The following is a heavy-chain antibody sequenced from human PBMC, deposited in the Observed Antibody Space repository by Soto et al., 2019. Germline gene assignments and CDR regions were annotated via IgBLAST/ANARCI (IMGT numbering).Heavy chain of an antibody. D-gene: IGHD6-13*01. CDR1: GGSISSYY. V-gene: IGHV4-59*01. CDR3: ARVKQQLGSYYYYGMDV. Sequence: PSETLSLTCTVSGGSISSYYWSWIRQPPGKGLEWIGYIYYSGSTNYNPSLKSRVTISVDTSKNQFSLKLSSVTAADTAVYYCARVKQQLGSYYYYGMDVWGQGTTVTVS. J-gene: IGHJ6*02. CDR2: IYYSGST.